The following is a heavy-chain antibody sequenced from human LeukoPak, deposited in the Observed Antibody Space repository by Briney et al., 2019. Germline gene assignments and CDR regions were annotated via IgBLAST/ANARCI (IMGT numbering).Heavy chain of an antibody. Sequence: SETLSLTCIVSGGSISNSSYYWGWIRQPPGKGLEWIGSIYYSGSAYYNPSLKSRVTIFVDTSKNQFSLKLTSVTAADTAVYYCARHWVVTPNYWGQGTLVTVSS. CDR3: ARHWVVTPNY. CDR1: GGSISNSSYY. CDR2: IYYSGSA. D-gene: IGHD4-23*01. V-gene: IGHV4-39*01. J-gene: IGHJ4*02.